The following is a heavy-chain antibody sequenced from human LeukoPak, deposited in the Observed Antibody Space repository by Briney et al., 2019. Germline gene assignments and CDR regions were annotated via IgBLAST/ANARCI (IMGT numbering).Heavy chain of an antibody. CDR3: ARDREGIAARTGGLDY. CDR2: IYYSGST. V-gene: IGHV4-39*07. D-gene: IGHD6-6*01. Sequence: MPSETLSLTCTVSGGSISSSSYSWGWIRQPPGKGLEWIGSIYYSGSTYYNPSLKSRVTISVDTSKNQFSLKLSSVTAADTAVYYCARDREGIAARTGGLDYWGQGTLVTVSS. J-gene: IGHJ4*02. CDR1: GGSISSSSYS.